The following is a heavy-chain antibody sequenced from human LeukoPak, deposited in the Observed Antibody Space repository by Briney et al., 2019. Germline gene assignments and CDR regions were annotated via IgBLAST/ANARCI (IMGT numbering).Heavy chain of an antibody. Sequence: GASVKVSCKXSGGTFSSYAISWVRQAPGQGLEWMGGIIPIFGTANYAQKFQGRVTITTDESTSTAYMELSSLRPEDTAVYYCASTRANPIANRWLFDYWGQGTLVTVSS. CDR1: GGTFSSYA. CDR2: IIPIFGTA. D-gene: IGHD5-24*01. J-gene: IGHJ4*02. CDR3: ASTRANPIANRWLFDY. V-gene: IGHV1-69*05.